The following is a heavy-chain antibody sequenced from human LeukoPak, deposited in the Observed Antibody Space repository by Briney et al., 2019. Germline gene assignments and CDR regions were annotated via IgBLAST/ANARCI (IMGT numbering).Heavy chain of an antibody. Sequence: SETLSLTCTVSGGSISSYYWSWIRQPPGKGLEWIGNIYNSGNADYNPSLKSRVTISVNPSKKQISLELTSVTAADTALYYCARDKGPYWYFDLWGRGTLVTVSS. J-gene: IGHJ2*01. CDR3: ARDKGPYWYFDL. CDR2: IYNSGNA. CDR1: GGSISSYY. V-gene: IGHV4-59*01.